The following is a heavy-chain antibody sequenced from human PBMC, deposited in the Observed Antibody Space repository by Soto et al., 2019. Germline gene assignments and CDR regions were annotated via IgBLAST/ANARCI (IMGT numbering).Heavy chain of an antibody. CDR2: IKQDGSEK. D-gene: IGHD2-15*01. J-gene: IGHJ4*02. CDR1: GFTFSSYW. Sequence: EVQLVESGGGLVQPGGSLRLSCAASGFTFSSYWMSWVRQAPGKGLEWVANIKQDGSEKYYVDSVKGRFTISRDNAKNSLYLQMNSLRAEHTAVYYCARALYCSGGSCYHDYWGQGTLVTVSS. V-gene: IGHV3-7*05. CDR3: ARALYCSGGSCYHDY.